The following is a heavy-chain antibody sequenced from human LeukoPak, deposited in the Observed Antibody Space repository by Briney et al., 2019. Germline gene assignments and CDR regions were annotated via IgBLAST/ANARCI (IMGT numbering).Heavy chain of an antibody. CDR3: ARAGALAYCGGDCYKRSVYYYYYMDV. V-gene: IGHV3-33*01. D-gene: IGHD2-21*02. J-gene: IGHJ6*03. CDR1: GFTFSSYG. CDR2: ICYDGSNK. Sequence: PVRSLRLSCAASGFTFSSYGMHCVRQAPGKGLEWGAVICYDGSNKYYADSVNGRFTISKDNSKNTLYMQMNSLGDEATAAYYCARAGALAYCGGDCYKRSVYYYYYMDVWGKGTMVTVSS.